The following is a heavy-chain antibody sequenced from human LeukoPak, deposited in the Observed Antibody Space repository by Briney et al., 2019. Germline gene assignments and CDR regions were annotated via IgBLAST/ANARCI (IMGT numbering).Heavy chain of an antibody. Sequence: GGSLRLSCAAPGFTFTSNTMNWVRQAPGKGLEWVSSISSSSDYISYADSLKGRFTISRDNVKNSLYLQMISLRAEDTAVYYCARGTYGRYDYWGQGTLVTVSS. V-gene: IGHV3-21*06. D-gene: IGHD3-10*01. CDR3: ARGTYGRYDY. CDR2: ISSSSDYI. CDR1: GFTFTSNT. J-gene: IGHJ4*02.